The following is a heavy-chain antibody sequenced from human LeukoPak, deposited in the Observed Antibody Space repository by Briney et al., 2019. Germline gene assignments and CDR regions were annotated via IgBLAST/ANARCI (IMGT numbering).Heavy chain of an antibody. CDR3: ARDYIVATFNDY. D-gene: IGHD5-12*01. J-gene: IGHJ4*02. CDR2: ISSSGSTI. Sequence: PGGSLRLSYAASGFTFSDYYMSWIRQAPGKGLEWVSYISSSGSTIYYADSVKGRFTISRDNAKNSLYLQMNSLRAEDTAVYYCARDYIVATFNDYWGQGTLVTVSS. CDR1: GFTFSDYY. V-gene: IGHV3-11*01.